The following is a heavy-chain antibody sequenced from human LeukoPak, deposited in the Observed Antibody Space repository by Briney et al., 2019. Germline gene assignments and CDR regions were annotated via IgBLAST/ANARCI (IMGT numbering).Heavy chain of an antibody. J-gene: IGHJ4*02. D-gene: IGHD4-17*01. CDR2: IYSSGST. V-gene: IGHV4-59*01. CDR1: GGSFSGYY. CDR3: ARTYGDYYFDY. Sequence: PSETLSLTCAVYGGSFSGYYWSWIRQPPGKGLEWIGYIYSSGSTSYKSSLKSRVTISVDTSKNQFSLRLSSVTAADTAVYYCARTYGDYYFDYWGQGTLVTVSS.